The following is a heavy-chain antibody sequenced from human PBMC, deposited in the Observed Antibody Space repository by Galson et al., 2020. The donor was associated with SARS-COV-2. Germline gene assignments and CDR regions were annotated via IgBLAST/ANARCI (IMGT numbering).Heavy chain of an antibody. CDR2: IYYSGST. J-gene: IGHJ3*02. V-gene: IGHV4-39*01. CDR3: ARWSHYYDSSGYYVDAFDI. Sequence: SETLSLTCTVSGGSISSSSYYWGWIRQPPGKGLEWIGSIYYSGSTYYNPSLKSRVTISVDTSKNQFSLKLSSVTAADTAVYYCARWSHYYDSSGYYVDAFDIWGQGTMVTVSS. CDR1: GGSISSSSYY. D-gene: IGHD3-22*01.